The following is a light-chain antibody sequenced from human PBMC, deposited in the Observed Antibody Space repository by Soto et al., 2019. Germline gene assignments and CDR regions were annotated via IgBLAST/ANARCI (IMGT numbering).Light chain of an antibody. CDR1: QSISSW. CDR3: QHYNSYSEA. Sequence: IKMYQSPSTLSATVGDRVTITCRASQSISSWLAWYQQKPGKAPKLLIYDASSLESGVPSRFSGSGSGTEFTLTISSLQPDDFATYYCQHYNSYSEAFGQGTKVDIK. V-gene: IGKV1-5*01. J-gene: IGKJ1*01. CDR2: DAS.